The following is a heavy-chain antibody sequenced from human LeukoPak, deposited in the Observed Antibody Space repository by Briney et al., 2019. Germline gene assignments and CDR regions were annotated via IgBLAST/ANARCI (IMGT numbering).Heavy chain of an antibody. Sequence: SQTLSLTCAISGDXVSSNSAAWNWIRQSPSRGLEWLGRTYYRSDWYSDYAVSVKSRVSITPDTAKNQFSLQLNSVTPEDTAIYYCAREGSYFDYWGQGTLVTVSS. CDR1: GDXVSSNSAA. CDR3: AREGSYFDY. CDR2: TYYRSDWYS. J-gene: IGHJ4*02. V-gene: IGHV6-1*01.